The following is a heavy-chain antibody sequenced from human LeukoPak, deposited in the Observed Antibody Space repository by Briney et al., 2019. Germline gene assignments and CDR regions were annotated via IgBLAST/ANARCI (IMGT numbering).Heavy chain of an antibody. Sequence: SETLSLTCSVSADSISSGTYYWSWIRQHPGKGLEWIGYIYYSGSTYYNPSLKSRVTISVDTSKNQSSLKLSSVTAADTAVYYCASQPQYYYDSSGHYHDYWGQGTLVTVSS. D-gene: IGHD3-22*01. CDR2: IYYSGST. CDR3: ASQPQYYYDSSGHYHDY. V-gene: IGHV4-31*03. CDR1: ADSISSGTYY. J-gene: IGHJ4*02.